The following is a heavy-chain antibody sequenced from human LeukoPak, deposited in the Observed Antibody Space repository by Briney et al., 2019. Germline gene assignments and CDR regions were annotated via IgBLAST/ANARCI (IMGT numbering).Heavy chain of an antibody. CDR2: ISAYNGNT. V-gene: IGHV1-18*01. CDR1: GYTFTSYG. CDR3: ARDYDILTGYYRGSLH. D-gene: IGHD3-9*01. Sequence: ASVKVSCKASGYTFTSYGISWVRQAPGQGLEWMGWISAYNGNTNYAQKLQGRVTMTTDTSTSTAYMELRSLRSDDTAVYYCARDYDILTGYYRGSLHWGQGTLVTVSS. J-gene: IGHJ4*02.